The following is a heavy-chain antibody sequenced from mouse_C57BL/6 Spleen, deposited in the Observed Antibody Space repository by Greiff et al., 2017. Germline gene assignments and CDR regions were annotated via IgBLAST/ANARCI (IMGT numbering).Heavy chain of an antibody. Sequence: EVKLQESGPELVKPGASVKIPCKASGYTFTDYNMDWVKQSHGKSLEWIGDINPNNGGTIYNQKFKGKATLTVDKSSSTAYMELRSLTSEDTAVYYCARRRLRSYAMDYWGQGTSVTVSS. CDR3: ARRRLRSYAMDY. CDR1: GYTFTDYN. V-gene: IGHV1-18*01. J-gene: IGHJ4*01. D-gene: IGHD2-4*01. CDR2: INPNNGGT.